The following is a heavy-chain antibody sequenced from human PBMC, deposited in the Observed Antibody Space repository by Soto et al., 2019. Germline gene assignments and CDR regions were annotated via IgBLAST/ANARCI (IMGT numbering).Heavy chain of an antibody. CDR2: ISGSGGSE. CDR1: GFTFSSYA. Sequence: GGSLRLSCAASGFTFSSYAMSWVRQAPGKGLEWVSAISGSGGSEYYADSVKGRFTISRDNSKNTLCLQMNSLRAEDTAVYYCAKTPDIVVVPKFWFDPWGQGTLVTVSS. J-gene: IGHJ5*02. CDR3: AKTPDIVVVPKFWFDP. D-gene: IGHD2-2*01. V-gene: IGHV3-23*01.